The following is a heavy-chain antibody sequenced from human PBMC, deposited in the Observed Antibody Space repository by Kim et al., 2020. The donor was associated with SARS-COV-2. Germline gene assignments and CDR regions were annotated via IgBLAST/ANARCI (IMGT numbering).Heavy chain of an antibody. Sequence: GGSLRLSCVVSGFSFSNYWMNWVRQAPGKGLQWVANIKQDGSEKYYVDSVKGRFTISRDNAKNSLYLQMNSLRVEDTAVYYCANSDYWGQGTLVTVSS. V-gene: IGHV3-7*03. CDR1: GFSFSNYW. CDR3: ANSDY. J-gene: IGHJ4*02. CDR2: IKQDGSEK.